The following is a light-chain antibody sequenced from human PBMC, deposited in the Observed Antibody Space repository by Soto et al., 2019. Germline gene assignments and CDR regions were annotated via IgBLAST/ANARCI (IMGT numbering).Light chain of an antibody. V-gene: IGKV1-39*01. Sequence: DIQMTQSPSSLSASVGDRVTITCRASQSISTYLNWYQQKPGKAPKLLIYGASSLQSGVPSRFSGSGSGTDFTLAISSPQPEDFATYYCQHSYNTPRTFGQGTKVEIK. J-gene: IGKJ1*01. CDR2: GAS. CDR1: QSISTY. CDR3: QHSYNTPRT.